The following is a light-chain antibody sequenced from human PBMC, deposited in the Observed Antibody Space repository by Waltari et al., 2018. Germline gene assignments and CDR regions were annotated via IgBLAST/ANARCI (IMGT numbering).Light chain of an antibody. CDR1: KLGDKY. CDR3: QAWDSSTAV. Sequence: SYELTQPPSVSVSPGQTASITCSGDKLGDKYACWYQQKPGQSPVLVIYQDSKRPSGIPERFSGSSSRNTATLTISGTQAIDEADYYCQAWDSSTAVFGGGTKLTVL. J-gene: IGLJ3*02. V-gene: IGLV3-1*01. CDR2: QDS.